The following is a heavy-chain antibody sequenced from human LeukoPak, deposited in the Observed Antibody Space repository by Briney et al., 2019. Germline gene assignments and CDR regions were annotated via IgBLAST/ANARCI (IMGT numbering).Heavy chain of an antibody. D-gene: IGHD6-13*01. CDR3: ARGPSFLGPGIAAAGLFDL. V-gene: IGHV4-31*03. J-gene: IGHJ2*01. CDR2: IYYSGST. Sequence: SQTLSLTCTVSGGSISSGGYYWSWIRQHPGKGLEWIGYIYYSGSTYYNPSLKSRVTISVDTSKNQFSLKLSSVTAADTAVYYCARGPSFLGPGIAAAGLFDLWGRGTLVTVSS. CDR1: GGSISSGGYY.